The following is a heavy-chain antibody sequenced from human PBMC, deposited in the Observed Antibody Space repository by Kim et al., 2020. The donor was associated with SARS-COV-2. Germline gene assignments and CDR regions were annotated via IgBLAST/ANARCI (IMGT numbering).Heavy chain of an antibody. J-gene: IGHJ4*02. Sequence: SSSITIYYADSVKGRFTISRDNAKNSLYLQMNSLRDEDTAVYYCARDSYWGQGTLVTVSS. CDR2: SSSITI. V-gene: IGHV3-48*02. CDR3: ARDSY.